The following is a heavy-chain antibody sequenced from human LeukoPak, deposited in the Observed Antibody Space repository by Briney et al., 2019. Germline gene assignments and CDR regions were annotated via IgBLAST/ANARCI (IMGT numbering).Heavy chain of an antibody. CDR1: GFTFSNAW. CDR3: AILPGYSSGWYEVNY. J-gene: IGHJ4*02. Sequence: GGSLRLSCAASGFTFSNAWMSWVRQAPGKGLEWVGRIKSKTDGGTTDYAAPVKGRFTISRDDSKNTLYLQMNSLKTEDTAVYYCAILPGYSSGWYEVNYWGQGTLVTVSS. V-gene: IGHV3-15*01. D-gene: IGHD6-13*01. CDR2: IKSKTDGGTT.